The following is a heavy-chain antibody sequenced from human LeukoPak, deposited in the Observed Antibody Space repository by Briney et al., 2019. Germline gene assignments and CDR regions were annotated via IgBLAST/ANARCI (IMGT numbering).Heavy chain of an antibody. Sequence: ASVKVSCKASGYTFTSYGISWVRQAPGQGLEWMGWISAYNGNTNYAQELQGRVTMTTDTSTSTAYMELRSLRSDDTAVYYCAREVGYCSSTSCYLRHGLNWFDPWGQGTLVTVSS. CDR3: AREVGYCSSTSCYLRHGLNWFDP. CDR2: ISAYNGNT. D-gene: IGHD2-2*01. CDR1: GYTFTSYG. J-gene: IGHJ5*02. V-gene: IGHV1-18*01.